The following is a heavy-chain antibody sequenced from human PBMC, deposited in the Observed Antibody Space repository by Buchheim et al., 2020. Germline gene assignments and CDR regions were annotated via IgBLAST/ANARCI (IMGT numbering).Heavy chain of an antibody. J-gene: IGHJ4*02. CDR2: IWYDGSNK. CDR3: ARVPPHNYDSSGASLDY. V-gene: IGHV3-33*01. D-gene: IGHD3-22*01. CDR1: GFTFSSYG. Sequence: QVQLVESGGGVVQPGRSLRLSCAASGFTFSSYGMHWVRQAPGKGLEWVAVIWYDGSNKYYADSVKGRFTISRDNSKNTLYLQMNSLRAEDTAVYYCARVPPHNYDSSGASLDYWGQGTL.